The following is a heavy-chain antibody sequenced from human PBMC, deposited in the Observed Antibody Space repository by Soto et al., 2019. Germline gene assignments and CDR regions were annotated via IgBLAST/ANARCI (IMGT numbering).Heavy chain of an antibody. V-gene: IGHV1-18*01. CDR2: ISAYNGNT. Sequence: QVQLVQSGAEVKKPGASVKVSCKASGYTFTSYGISWVRQAPGQGLEWMGWISAYNGNTNYAQKLQGRVTMTTATSTSIAYIEIRSLRSDDTAVYYCARAAAHPSRPSYFDYWGQGTLVTVSS. J-gene: IGHJ4*02. CDR1: GYTFTSYG. D-gene: IGHD6-13*01. CDR3: ARAAAHPSRPSYFDY.